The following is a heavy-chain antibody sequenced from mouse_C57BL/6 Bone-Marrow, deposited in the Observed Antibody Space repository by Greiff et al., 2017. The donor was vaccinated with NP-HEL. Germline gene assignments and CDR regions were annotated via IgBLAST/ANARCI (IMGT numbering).Heavy chain of an antibody. CDR2: ISSGGDYI. V-gene: IGHV5-9-1*02. J-gene: IGHJ1*03. CDR3: TREPHYYGSSYTGYFDV. Sequence: EVHLVESGEGLVKPGGSLKLSCAASGFTFSSYAMSWVRQTPEKRLEWVAYISSGGDYIYYADTVKGRFTISRDNARNTLYLQMSSLKSEDTAMYYCTREPHYYGSSYTGYFDVWGTGTTVTVSS. D-gene: IGHD1-1*01. CDR1: GFTFSSYA.